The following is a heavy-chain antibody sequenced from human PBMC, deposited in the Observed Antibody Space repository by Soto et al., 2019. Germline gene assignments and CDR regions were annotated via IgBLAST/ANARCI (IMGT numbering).Heavy chain of an antibody. V-gene: IGHV3-74*01. D-gene: IGHD2-21*02. J-gene: IGHJ4*02. CDR2: ISSDGSST. Sequence: EVQLVEAGGGLVQPGGSLRLSCVASGFTFSSYWMHWVRQGPGEGLVWVSRISSDGSSTSYADSVKGRFTISRDNAKNTLYLQMNSLRAEDTAVYYCARQRDHDYWGQGTLVTVSS. CDR3: ARQRDHDY. CDR1: GFTFSSYW.